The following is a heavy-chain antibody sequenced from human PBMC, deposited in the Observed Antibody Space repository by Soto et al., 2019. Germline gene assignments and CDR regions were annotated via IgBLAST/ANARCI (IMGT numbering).Heavy chain of an antibody. CDR1: GYPFTSYG. V-gene: IGHV1-18*04. D-gene: IGHD2-21*02. CDR3: ARLGDGDVHQDY. Sequence: GSVTVSCKAYGYPFTSYGISWVRQAPGQGLEWMGWISAYNGNTNYAQKLQGRVTMTTDTSTSTAYMALRSLRSDDTAVYYCARLGDGDVHQDYSGQGTLVTVTS. CDR2: ISAYNGNT. J-gene: IGHJ4*02.